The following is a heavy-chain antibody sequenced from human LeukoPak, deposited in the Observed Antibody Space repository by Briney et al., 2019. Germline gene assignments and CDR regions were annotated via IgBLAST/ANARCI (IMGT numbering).Heavy chain of an antibody. V-gene: IGHV3-7*05. CDR3: ARDPYSSSWSYGMDV. J-gene: IGHJ6*02. CDR2: IKQDGSET. CDR1: GFTFSNYW. D-gene: IGHD6-13*01. Sequence: AGGSLRLSCTASGFTFSNYWMSWVRQTPEKGLEWVANIKQDGSETVYVDSVKGRFTISRDNAQSSLYLQMNSLRAEDTAVYYYARDPYSSSWSYGMDVWGRGTTVTVSS.